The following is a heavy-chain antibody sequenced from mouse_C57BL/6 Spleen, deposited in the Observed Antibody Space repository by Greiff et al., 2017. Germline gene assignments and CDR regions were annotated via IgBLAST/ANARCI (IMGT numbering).Heavy chain of an antibody. D-gene: IGHD1-1*01. CDR2: IDPETGGT. J-gene: IGHJ2*01. V-gene: IGHV1-15*01. Sequence: QVQLQQSGAELVRPGASVTLSCKASRYTFTDYEMHWVQQTPVHGLEWIGAIDPETGGTAYNQKFTGKAILTADKSSSTAYMELRSLTSEDSAVYYCLYGSTPRVYFDYWGPGPTPTVSS. CDR3: LYGSTPRVYFDY. CDR1: RYTFTDYE.